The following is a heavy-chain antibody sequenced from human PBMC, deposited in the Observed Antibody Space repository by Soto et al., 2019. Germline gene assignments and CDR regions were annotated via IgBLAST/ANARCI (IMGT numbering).Heavy chain of an antibody. Sequence: QVQLVESGGGVVQPGRSLRLSCAASGFIFSSYALHWVRQAPGKGLEWVALISYDGSNKYYADSVKGRFTISRDNSKNTLYLQMNSLGGEGTGVYYCARVSALRAFDPWGQGTLVTVSS. D-gene: IGHD2-15*01. V-gene: IGHV3-30-3*01. CDR1: GFIFSSYA. CDR3: ARVSALRAFDP. CDR2: ISYDGSNK. J-gene: IGHJ5*02.